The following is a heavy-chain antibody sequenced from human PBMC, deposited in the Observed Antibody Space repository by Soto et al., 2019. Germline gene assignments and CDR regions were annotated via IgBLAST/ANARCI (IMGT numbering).Heavy chain of an antibody. V-gene: IGHV3-7*01. J-gene: IGHJ4*02. D-gene: IGHD6-13*01. Sequence: ESGGGLVQPGGSLRLSCAASGFTLSTYWMTWVLQAPGQGLEWVANIKQDGSEKYYVDSVQGRFTVSRDNAKNSLYLQMNRLRTEDTAVYYCGTADRGTAACGTVQGGQGTLVTVSS. CDR3: GTADRGTAACGTVQ. CDR1: GFTLSTYW. CDR2: IKQDGSEK.